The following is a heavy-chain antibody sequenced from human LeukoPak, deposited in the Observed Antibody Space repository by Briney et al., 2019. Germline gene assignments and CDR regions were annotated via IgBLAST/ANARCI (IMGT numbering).Heavy chain of an antibody. CDR2: IYSSGSA. CDR1: GGSIRGYY. CDR3: ARGLRQLVRSWHY. Sequence: SETLSLTCNVSGGSIRGYYWSWIRQPPGKGLEWIGYIYSSGSANYNPSLKSRVTISVDTSKNQFSLKLSSVTAADTAVYYCARGLRQLVRSWHYWGQGTLVTVSS. V-gene: IGHV4-59*12. D-gene: IGHD6-6*01. J-gene: IGHJ4*02.